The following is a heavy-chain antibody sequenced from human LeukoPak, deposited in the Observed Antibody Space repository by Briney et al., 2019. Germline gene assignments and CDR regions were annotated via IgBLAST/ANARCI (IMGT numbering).Heavy chain of an antibody. D-gene: IGHD3-3*01. J-gene: IGHJ4*02. V-gene: IGHV4-38-2*02. CDR3: ARLLRY. CDR1: GYSISSGYY. CDR2: VYHNGST. Sequence: SETLSLTCTVSGYSISSGYYWGWIRQPPGKGLEWIGNVYHNGSTYYNPSLKSRLTISVDTSKNQFSLKLSSVTAADTAVYYCARLLRYWGQGTLVTVSS.